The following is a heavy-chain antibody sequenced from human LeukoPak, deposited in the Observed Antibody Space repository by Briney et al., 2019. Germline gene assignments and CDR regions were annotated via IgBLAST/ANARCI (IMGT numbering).Heavy chain of an antibody. CDR1: GFTFSSYE. CDR3: ARDNFGYSGYDLGNWFDP. J-gene: IGHJ5*02. Sequence: GGSLRLSCAASGFTFSSYEVNWVRQAPGKGLEWVSYISSSSSTIYYADSVKGRFTISRDNAKNSLYLQMNSLRAEDTAVYYCARDNFGYSGYDLGNWFDPWGQGTLVTVSS. V-gene: IGHV3-48*01. CDR2: ISSSSSTI. D-gene: IGHD5-12*01.